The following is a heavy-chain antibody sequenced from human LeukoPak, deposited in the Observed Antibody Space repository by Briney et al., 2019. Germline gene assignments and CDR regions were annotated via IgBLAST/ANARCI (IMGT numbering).Heavy chain of an antibody. CDR1: GYTFTGYY. CDR3: ARGSAYYYDSSGLGARDI. J-gene: IGHJ3*02. D-gene: IGHD3-22*01. CDR2: INPNSGGT. V-gene: IGHV1-2*02. Sequence: GASVKVSCKASGYTFTGYYMHWVRQAPGQGLEWMGWINPNSGGTNYAQKFQGRVTMTRDTSISTAYMELSRLRSDDTAVYYCARGSAYYYDSSGLGARDIWGQGTMVTVSS.